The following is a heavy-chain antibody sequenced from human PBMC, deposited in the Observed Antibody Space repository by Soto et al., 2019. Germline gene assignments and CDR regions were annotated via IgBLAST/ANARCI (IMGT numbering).Heavy chain of an antibody. D-gene: IGHD3-22*01. J-gene: IGHJ5*02. CDR1: GGSITGGSISSTTYY. Sequence: SETLSLTCTVSGGSITGGSISSTTYYWGWMRQPPGKGLEWIASFFIGGNTYYNPSLKSRVTTSVDTSKNQFSLKLSSVTAADTAVYYCAREKYDSSGRNWFDPWGQGTLVTVSS. CDR3: AREKYDSSGRNWFDP. V-gene: IGHV4-39*02. CDR2: FFIGGNT.